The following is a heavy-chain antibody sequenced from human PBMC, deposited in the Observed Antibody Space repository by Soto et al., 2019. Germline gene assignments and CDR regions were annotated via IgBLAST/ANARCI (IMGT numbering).Heavy chain of an antibody. CDR1: GYTFTSFF. CDR3: AKSLMGEMSSIDH. D-gene: IGHD3-16*01. Sequence: ASVKVSCKASGYTFTSFFIHWVRQAPGQGPEWMGIINPSGGSASYGQKFQGRVTMTRDTSTSTIYMELTSLISEDTAMYYCAKSLMGEMSSIDHWGRGTLVTVSS. CDR2: INPSGGSA. V-gene: IGHV1-46*03. J-gene: IGHJ4*02.